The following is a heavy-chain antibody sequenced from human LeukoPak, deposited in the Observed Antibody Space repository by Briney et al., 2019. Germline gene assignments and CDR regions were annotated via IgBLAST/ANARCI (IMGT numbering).Heavy chain of an antibody. CDR1: GGTFSSYA. Sequence: GASVKVSCKASGGTFSSYAISWVRQAPGQGLEWMGGIIPIFGTANYAQKFQGRVTITADESTSTAYMELSSLRSEDTAVYYCAKTTAAGTKYHDYWGQGTLVTVSS. D-gene: IGHD6-13*01. V-gene: IGHV1-69*13. CDR2: IIPIFGTA. J-gene: IGHJ4*02. CDR3: AKTTAAGTKYHDY.